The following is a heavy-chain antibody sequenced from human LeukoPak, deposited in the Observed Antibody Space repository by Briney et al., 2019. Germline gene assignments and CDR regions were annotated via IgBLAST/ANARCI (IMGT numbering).Heavy chain of an antibody. D-gene: IGHD2-2*01. Sequence: SETLSLTCNVSGYSISSGDYYWTWIRQPAGKGLEWIGRVDLGGTRSYNPYLISRVTVSVDPSKNQFSLSLTSVTAADTATYYCAREGAYCSGTGCFATTVDAWGPGALVTVSS. J-gene: IGHJ5*02. CDR3: AREGAYCSGTGCFATTVDA. CDR1: GYSISSGDYY. CDR2: VDLGGTR. V-gene: IGHV4-61*02.